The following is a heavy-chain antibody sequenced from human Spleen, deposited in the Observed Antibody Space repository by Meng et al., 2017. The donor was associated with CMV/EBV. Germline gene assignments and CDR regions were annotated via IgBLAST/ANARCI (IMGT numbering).Heavy chain of an antibody. CDR2: IITRVGVT. J-gene: IGHJ2*01. Sequence: FSNHGISWVRQAPGLRTEWMGGIITRVGVTNYAPKFQGRVKMTADESTHTIYMELSSLRSGDTAMYYCARDQYCTRTSCYTNDWYFDLWGRGTLVTVSS. CDR1: FSNHG. D-gene: IGHD2-2*02. V-gene: IGHV1-69*01. CDR3: ARDQYCTRTSCYTNDWYFDL.